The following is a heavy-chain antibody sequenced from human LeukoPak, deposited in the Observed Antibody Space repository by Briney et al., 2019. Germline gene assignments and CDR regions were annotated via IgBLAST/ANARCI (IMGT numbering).Heavy chain of an antibody. CDR2: INPSGGST. V-gene: IGHV1-46*01. CDR1: GYTFTSYY. D-gene: IGHD3-22*01. CDR3: ARDSYYYDSSGSPGY. J-gene: IGHJ4*02. Sequence: ASVKVSCKASGYTFTSYYMHWVRQAPGQGLEWMGIINPSGGSTSYAQKFQGRVTMTRDTSTSTVYMELSSLRSEDTAVYYCARDSYYYDSSGSPGYWGLGTLVTVSS.